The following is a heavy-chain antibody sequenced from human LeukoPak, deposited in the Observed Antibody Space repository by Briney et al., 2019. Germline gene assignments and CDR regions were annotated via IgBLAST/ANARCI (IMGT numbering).Heavy chain of an antibody. CDR2: IEPNSGGA. Sequence: APVTASCKASGYTFTFKFLHWLRQAPGQGLEWMGGIEPNSGGAVYGQKFRGRVTVTRDTSVSTAYMELSSLRSDDTAVYYCAIENWYDSSGFSKAFDYWGQGTLVSVSS. CDR3: AIENWYDSSGFSKAFDY. J-gene: IGHJ4*02. D-gene: IGHD3-22*01. CDR1: GYTFTFKF. V-gene: IGHV1-2*02.